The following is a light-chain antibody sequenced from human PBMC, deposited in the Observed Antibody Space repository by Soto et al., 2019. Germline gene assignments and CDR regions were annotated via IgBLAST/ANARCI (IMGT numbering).Light chain of an antibody. Sequence: QSALTQPRSVSGSPGQSVTISCTGTSSDVGGYNSVSWYQHHPGKAPKLMIYDVTKRPSGVPDRFSGSKSGNTASLTISGLQAEDEADYYCCSYAGSRVVFGGGIKVTVL. J-gene: IGLJ2*01. CDR3: CSYAGSRVV. CDR2: DVT. V-gene: IGLV2-11*01. CDR1: SSDVGGYNS.